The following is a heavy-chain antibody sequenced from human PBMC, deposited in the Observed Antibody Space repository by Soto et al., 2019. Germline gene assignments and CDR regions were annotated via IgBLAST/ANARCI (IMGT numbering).Heavy chain of an antibody. Sequence: SVKVSCKASGGTFSSYAISWVRQAPGQGLEWMGGIIPIFGTANYAQKFQGRVTITADESTSTAYMELSSLRSEDTAVYYCASGRYYDFWSGYYTSWFDPWGQGTLVTVSS. D-gene: IGHD3-3*01. CDR2: IIPIFGTA. CDR3: ASGRYYDFWSGYYTSWFDP. CDR1: GGTFSSYA. J-gene: IGHJ5*02. V-gene: IGHV1-69*13.